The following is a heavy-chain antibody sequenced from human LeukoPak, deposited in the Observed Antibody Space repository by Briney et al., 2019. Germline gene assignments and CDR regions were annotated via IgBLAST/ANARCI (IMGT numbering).Heavy chain of an antibody. CDR1: GYTFTSYG. CDR3: ARGLSVRSSSSLYYYYMDV. CDR2: INPSGGST. D-gene: IGHD6-6*01. Sequence: ASVKVSCKASGYTFTSYGISWVRQAPGQGLEWMGIINPSGGSTSYAQKFQGRVTMTRDMSTSTVYMELSSLRSEDTAVYYCARGLSVRSSSSLYYYYMDVWGKGTTVTVSS. V-gene: IGHV1-46*01. J-gene: IGHJ6*03.